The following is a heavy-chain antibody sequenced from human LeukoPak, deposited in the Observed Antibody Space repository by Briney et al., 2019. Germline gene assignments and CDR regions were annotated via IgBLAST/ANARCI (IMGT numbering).Heavy chain of an antibody. Sequence: GGSLGLSCAASGFTFSSYSMNWVRQAPGKGLEWVSSISSSSSYIYYADSVKGRFTISRDNAKNSLYLQMNSLRAEDTAVYYCARDADSSWYPPFDYWGQGTLVTVSS. V-gene: IGHV3-21*01. CDR3: ARDADSSWYPPFDY. CDR2: ISSSSSYI. J-gene: IGHJ4*02. CDR1: GFTFSSYS. D-gene: IGHD6-13*01.